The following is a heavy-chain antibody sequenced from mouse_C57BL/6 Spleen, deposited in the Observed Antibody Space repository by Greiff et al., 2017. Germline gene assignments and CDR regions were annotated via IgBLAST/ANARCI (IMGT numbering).Heavy chain of an antibody. V-gene: IGHV1-80*01. J-gene: IGHJ2*01. CDR2: IYPGDGDT. D-gene: IGHD2-2*01. CDR1: GYAFSSYW. CDR3: AVVWIYYGNDSYFDY. Sequence: VQLQQSGAELVKPGASVKLSCKASGYAFSSYWMNWVKQRPGKGLEWIGQIYPGDGDTHYNGKFKGKATLTADKSSSTAYMQLSSLTYADSAVXYCAVVWIYYGNDSYFDYGGQGTTLTVSA.